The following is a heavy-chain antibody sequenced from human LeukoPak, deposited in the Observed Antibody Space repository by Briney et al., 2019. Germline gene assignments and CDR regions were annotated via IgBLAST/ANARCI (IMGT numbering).Heavy chain of an antibody. J-gene: IGHJ4*02. CDR3: ATVFDL. CDR2: IDDAGSGT. Sequence: GGSLRFSCAASGFTVTSNWIHWVRQAPGKGLVWVSRIDDAGSGTSYADSVKGRFTISRDTAKNTVYLQMNSLRVDDTAVYYCATVFDLWGQGTLVTVSS. V-gene: IGHV3-74*01. CDR1: GFTVTSNW.